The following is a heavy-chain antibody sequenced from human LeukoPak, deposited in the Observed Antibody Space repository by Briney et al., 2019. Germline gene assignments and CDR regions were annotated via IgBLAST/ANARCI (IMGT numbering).Heavy chain of an antibody. J-gene: IGHJ3*02. D-gene: IGHD3-22*01. Sequence: SETLSLTCTVAGGSISSYYWRWVRQPPGKGQEWSGYIYYRGSKNYNPSLKSRVTISVDTSKNQFSLQLSSVTAADTAVYYCARAPGGYDSSGYYSDAFDIWGQGTMVTVSS. CDR3: ARAPGGYDSSGYYSDAFDI. CDR1: GGSISSYY. CDR2: IYYRGSK. V-gene: IGHV4-59*01.